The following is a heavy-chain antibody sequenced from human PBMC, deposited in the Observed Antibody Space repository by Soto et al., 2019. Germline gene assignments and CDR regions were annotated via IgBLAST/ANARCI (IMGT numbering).Heavy chain of an antibody. CDR3: EISRTDITQQLVPDY. V-gene: IGHV1-69*13. CDR1: GGTFSSYA. D-gene: IGHD6-13*01. J-gene: IGHJ4*02. Sequence: EASVKVSCKASGGTFSSYAISWVRQAPGQGLEWMGGIIPIFGTANYAQKFQGRVTITADESTSTAYMELSSLRSEDTAVYYCEISRTDITQQLVPDYWGQGTLVTVSS. CDR2: IIPIFGTA.